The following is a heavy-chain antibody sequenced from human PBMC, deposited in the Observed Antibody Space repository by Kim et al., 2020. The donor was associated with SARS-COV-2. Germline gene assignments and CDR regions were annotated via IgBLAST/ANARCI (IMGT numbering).Heavy chain of an antibody. CDR3: ARVHSGFDL. J-gene: IGHJ2*01. V-gene: IGHV3-74*01. Sequence: SPTSYADPVKGRCTISRDNAKNTLYLQINSLRAEDTAVYYCARVHSGFDLWGRGTLVTVSS. CDR2: SPT. D-gene: IGHD3-10*01.